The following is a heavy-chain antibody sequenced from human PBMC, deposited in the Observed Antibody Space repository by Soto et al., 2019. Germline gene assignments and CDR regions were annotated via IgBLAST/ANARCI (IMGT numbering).Heavy chain of an antibody. CDR3: ARDLIRSQLNTFDY. J-gene: IGHJ4*02. D-gene: IGHD6-6*01. CDR1: GFTFSSYA. CDR2: ISYDGSNK. Sequence: GGSLRLSCAASGFTFSSYAMHWVRQAPGKGLEWVAVISYDGSNKYYADSVKGRFTISRDNSKNTLNLQMNSLRAEDTAVYYCARDLIRSQLNTFDYWGQGTLVTVSS. V-gene: IGHV3-30-3*01.